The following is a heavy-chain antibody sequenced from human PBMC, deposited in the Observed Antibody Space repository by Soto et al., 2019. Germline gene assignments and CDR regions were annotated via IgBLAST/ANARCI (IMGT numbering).Heavy chain of an antibody. Sequence: QVQLVQSGAEVKKPGASVKVSCKASGYTFTSYGISWVRQAPGQGLEWMGWISAYNGNTNYAQKLQGRVTMTTDTSPSTAYMELRSLRSDDTAVYYCARDQNPKLLYLTDDWFDPWGQGTLVTVSS. CDR3: ARDQNPKLLYLTDDWFDP. D-gene: IGHD3-9*01. CDR2: ISAYNGNT. V-gene: IGHV1-18*01. CDR1: GYTFTSYG. J-gene: IGHJ5*02.